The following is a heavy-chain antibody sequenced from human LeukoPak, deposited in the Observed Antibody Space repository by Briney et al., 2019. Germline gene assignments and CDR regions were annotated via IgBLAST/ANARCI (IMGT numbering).Heavy chain of an antibody. CDR3: ARAPAVAGWKGYFDY. V-gene: IGHV6-1*01. D-gene: IGHD6-19*01. J-gene: IGHJ4*02. CDR2: TYYRSKWYN. Sequence: SQTLSLTCAISGDSVSSNSAAWNWIRQSPSRGLEWPGRTYYRSKWYNDYAVSVKSRITINPDTSKNQFSLQLNSVTPEDTAVYYCARAPAVAGWKGYFDYWGQGTLVTVSS. CDR1: GDSVSSNSAA.